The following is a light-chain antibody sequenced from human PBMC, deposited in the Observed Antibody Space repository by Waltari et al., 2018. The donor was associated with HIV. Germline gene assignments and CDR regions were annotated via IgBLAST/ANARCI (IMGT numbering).Light chain of an antibody. CDR1: QSISSW. Sequence: DIQMTQSPSTLSASVGDRVTITCRASQSISSWLAWYQQKPGKAPKLLIYKASSLESGVPSRFSNSGSGTEFTRTISSLQPDDFATYYCQQYNSYPYTFGQGTKLEIK. CDR3: QQYNSYPYT. J-gene: IGKJ2*01. V-gene: IGKV1-5*03. CDR2: KAS.